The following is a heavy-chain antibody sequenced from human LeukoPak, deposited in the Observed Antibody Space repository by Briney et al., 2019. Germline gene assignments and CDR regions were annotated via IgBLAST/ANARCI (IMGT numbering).Heavy chain of an antibody. Sequence: PGESLKISCKASGYNFASYWIAWGRQVPGKGLEWMGVIFPGDSGRTFSPSFQGQVAIPVDKSISTAYLQWRSLKASDTAVYYCARHQGVSKSEIEFPLRESDYWGQGTLVTVSS. CDR2: IFPGDSGR. V-gene: IGHV5-51*01. D-gene: IGHD1-26*01. CDR3: ARHQGVSKSEIEFPLRESDY. J-gene: IGHJ4*02. CDR1: GYNFASYW.